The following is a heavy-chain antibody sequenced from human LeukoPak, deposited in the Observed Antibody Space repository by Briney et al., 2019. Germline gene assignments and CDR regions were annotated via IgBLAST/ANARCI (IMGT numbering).Heavy chain of an antibody. D-gene: IGHD6-19*01. CDR1: GFTFGDYA. Sequence: GGSLRLSCTASGFTFGDYAMSWVRQAPGKGLEWVGFIRSKAYGGTTEYAASVKGRFTISRDDSKSIAYLQMNSLKTEDTAVYYCTRDPIAVAGTAIDYWGQGTLVTASS. CDR2: IRSKAYGGTT. J-gene: IGHJ4*02. CDR3: TRDPIAVAGTAIDY. V-gene: IGHV3-49*04.